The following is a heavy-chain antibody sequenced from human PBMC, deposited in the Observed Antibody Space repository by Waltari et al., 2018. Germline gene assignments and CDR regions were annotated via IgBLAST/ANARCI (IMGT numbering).Heavy chain of an antibody. J-gene: IGHJ4*02. D-gene: IGHD1-26*01. CDR1: GFTFSSYS. CDR2: ISSSSTI. Sequence: EVQLVESGGGLVQPGGSLRLSCVASGFTFSSYSMNWVRQAPGKGLEWVSYISSSSTINYADSVKGRFTISRDSPKNSLYPQMNSLRAEDAAVYYCARGMVGAAYFDCWGQGALVSVSS. V-gene: IGHV3-48*04. CDR3: ARGMVGAAYFDC.